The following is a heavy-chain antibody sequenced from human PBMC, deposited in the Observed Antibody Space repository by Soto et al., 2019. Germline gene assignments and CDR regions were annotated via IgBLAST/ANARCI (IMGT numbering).Heavy chain of an antibody. CDR3: ARDSGSSGDYYYYMDV. Sequence: QFQLVQSGAEVKKPGSSVKVSCKASGGTFSSYTISWVRQAPGQGLEWMGRIIPILGIANYAQKFQGRVTITADKSTSTAYMELSSLRSEDTAVYYCARDSGSSGDYYYYMDVWGKGTTVTVSS. D-gene: IGHD6-6*01. CDR1: GGTFSSYT. CDR2: IIPILGIA. V-gene: IGHV1-69*08. J-gene: IGHJ6*03.